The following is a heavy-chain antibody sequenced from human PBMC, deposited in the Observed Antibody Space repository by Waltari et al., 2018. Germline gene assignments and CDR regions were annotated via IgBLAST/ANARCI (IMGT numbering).Heavy chain of an antibody. CDR3: AKGGVVTAWDEY. J-gene: IGHJ4*02. CDR1: GFTFSSYG. D-gene: IGHD2-21*02. Sequence: EVQLLESGGGLVQPGGSLGLSCAASGFTFSSYGMSWVRQAPGKGPEWVSAISGGSDYIYYADSVRGRFTISRDNSKNTLYLQMSSLKAEDTAVYYCAKGGVVTAWDEYWGQGTLVTVSS. V-gene: IGHV3-23*01. CDR2: ISGGSDYI.